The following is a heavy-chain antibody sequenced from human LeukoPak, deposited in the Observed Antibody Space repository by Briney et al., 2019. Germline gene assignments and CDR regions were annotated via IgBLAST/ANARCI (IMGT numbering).Heavy chain of an antibody. D-gene: IGHD6-19*01. CDR2: INSDGSIT. V-gene: IGHV3-74*01. CDR3: AKAGRSSGWYWFAY. Sequence: GGSLRLSCAASGFTFSSYWMHWVRQAPGKGLMWVSRINSDGSITNYADSVKGRFTISRDNSKNTLFLQMNSLRAEDTAVYYCAKAGRSSGWYWFAYWGQGTLVTVSS. J-gene: IGHJ4*02. CDR1: GFTFSSYW.